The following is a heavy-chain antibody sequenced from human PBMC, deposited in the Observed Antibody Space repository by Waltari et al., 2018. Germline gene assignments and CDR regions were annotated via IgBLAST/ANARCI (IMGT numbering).Heavy chain of an antibody. V-gene: IGHV4-38-2*01. J-gene: IGHJ5*02. CDR3: ARGPYGVLPRNWFDP. CDR1: GYSISSGSY. D-gene: IGHD3-10*01. CDR2: IYHSGST. Sequence: QVQLQESGPGLVKPSETLSLTCAVSGYSISSGSYWGWIRQPPGKGLEWIGSIYHSGSTYYNPSLKSRVTISVDTSKNQFSLKLSSVTAADTAVYYCARGPYGVLPRNWFDPWGQGTLVTVSS.